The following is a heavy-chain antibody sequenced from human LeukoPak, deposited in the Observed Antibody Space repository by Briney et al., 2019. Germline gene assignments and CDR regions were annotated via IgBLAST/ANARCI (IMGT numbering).Heavy chain of an antibody. CDR3: ARVGTSGWTSDY. Sequence: PGGSLRLSCAASGFTFSSYSINWVRQAPGKGLEWHSYISGSSRTISYADSLKGRFTVSRDNAKNSLDLQMNSLRVEDTAVYYCARVGTSGWTSDYWGQGTLVTVSS. CDR1: GFTFSSYS. V-gene: IGHV3-48*04. J-gene: IGHJ4*02. D-gene: IGHD6-19*01. CDR2: ISGSSRTI.